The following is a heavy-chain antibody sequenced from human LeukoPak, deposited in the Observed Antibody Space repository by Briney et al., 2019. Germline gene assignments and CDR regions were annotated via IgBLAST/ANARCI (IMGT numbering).Heavy chain of an antibody. V-gene: IGHV4-31*03. D-gene: IGHD5-18*01. Sequence: SETLSLTCTVSGGSISSGGYYWSWIRQHPGKGLEWIGYIYYSGSTYYNPSLKSRVIISVDTSKNQFSLKLSSVTAADTAVYYCARESSYGPTDYWGQGTLVTVSS. CDR3: ARESSYGPTDY. CDR2: IYYSGST. CDR1: GGSISSGGYY. J-gene: IGHJ4*02.